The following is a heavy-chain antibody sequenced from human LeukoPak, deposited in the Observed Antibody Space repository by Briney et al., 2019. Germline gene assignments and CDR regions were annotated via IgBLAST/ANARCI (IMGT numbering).Heavy chain of an antibody. V-gene: IGHV3-7*01. CDR1: GFAFSSYW. CDR3: ARVRVATTGRYDALNL. Sequence: PGGSLRLSCAASGFAFSSYWMSWVRQAPGKGLEWVANIKEDGSEKYYVDSVEGRFIISRDNAKNSLYLQMNSLRADDIAVYYCARVRVATTGRYDALNLWGQGTMVTVSS. D-gene: IGHD5-12*01. J-gene: IGHJ3*01. CDR2: IKEDGSEK.